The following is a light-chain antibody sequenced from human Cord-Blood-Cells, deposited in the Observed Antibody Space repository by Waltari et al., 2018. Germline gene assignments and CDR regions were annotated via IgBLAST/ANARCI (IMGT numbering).Light chain of an antibody. Sequence: QSALTQPAPVSGSPGQSITISCTGTSSDVVGYNYVSWYQQHPGKAPKLMIYDVSNRPSGVSNRFSGSKSGNTASLTISGLQAEDEADYYCSSYTSSSTRVFGGGTKLTVL. J-gene: IGLJ3*02. CDR1: SSDVVGYNY. CDR3: SSYTSSSTRV. V-gene: IGLV2-14*01. CDR2: DVS.